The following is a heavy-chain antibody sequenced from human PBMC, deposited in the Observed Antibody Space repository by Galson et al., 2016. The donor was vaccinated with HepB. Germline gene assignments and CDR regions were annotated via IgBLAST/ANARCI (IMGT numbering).Heavy chain of an antibody. CDR2: TNEDAKEK. D-gene: IGHD2/OR15-2a*01. V-gene: IGHV3-7*01. CDR3: ARDPFRGALDY. Sequence: SLRLSCAASGFSFSTSWMSWVRQTPGKGLEWVANTNEDAKEKYYVDSVKGRFTISRNNAENTLYLQMNSLRVDDTAVYYCARDPFRGALDYWGQGTLVTVSS. J-gene: IGHJ4*02. CDR1: GFSFSTSW.